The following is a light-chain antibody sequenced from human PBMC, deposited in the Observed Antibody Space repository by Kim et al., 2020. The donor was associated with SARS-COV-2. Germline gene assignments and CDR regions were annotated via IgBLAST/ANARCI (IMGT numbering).Light chain of an antibody. CDR3: QQSYTTPT. J-gene: IGKJ2*01. CDR2: DAS. CDR1: QTVSKY. V-gene: IGKV1-39*01. Sequence: LSASVGDRVTITGRASQTVSKYVNWYQQKPGKVPKLLIYDASNLQSGVPPRFSGTGSGTDFSFTISSLQPEDFATYYCQQSYTTPTFGQGTKLEI.